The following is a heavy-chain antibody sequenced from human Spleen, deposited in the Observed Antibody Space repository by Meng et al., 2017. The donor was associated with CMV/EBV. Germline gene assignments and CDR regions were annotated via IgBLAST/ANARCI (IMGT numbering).Heavy chain of an antibody. CDR3: AREGQGYYYYYYGMDV. J-gene: IGHJ6*02. Sequence: GESLKISCAASGFTFRSYGMGWVRQAPGKGLEWVSSISSSSSYIYYADSVKGRFTISRDNSKNTLYLQMNSLRAEDTAVYYCAREGQGYYYYYYGMDVWGQGTTVTVSS. CDR2: ISSSSSYI. CDR1: GFTFRSYG. V-gene: IGHV3-21*01.